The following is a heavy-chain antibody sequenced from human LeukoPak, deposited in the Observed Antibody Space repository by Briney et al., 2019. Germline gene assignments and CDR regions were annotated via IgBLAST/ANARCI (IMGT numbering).Heavy chain of an antibody. CDR1: GGFISSYY. J-gene: IGHJ4*02. Sequence: SDTLSLTCTLSGGFISSYYWGWIRQPPGKGLEWIGYIYYRGSTNYNPSLKSRVTISLDTSNNQFSLKLTSVTAANTAVYYCARSRGDSTGWYTFGYWGQGTLVTVS. V-gene: IGHV4-59*08. CDR2: IYYRGST. CDR3: ARSRGDSTGWYTFGY. D-gene: IGHD6-19*01.